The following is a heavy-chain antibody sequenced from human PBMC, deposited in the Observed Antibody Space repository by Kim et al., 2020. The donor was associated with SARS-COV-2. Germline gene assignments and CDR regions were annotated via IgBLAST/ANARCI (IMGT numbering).Heavy chain of an antibody. V-gene: IGHV3-49*02. CDR3: ARAGSSSWYSPRWFDP. D-gene: IGHD6-13*01. J-gene: IGHJ5*02. Sequence: VKGRFTISRDDSKGIAYLQMNSLKAEDTAVYYCARAGSSSWYSPRWFDPWGQGTLVTVSS.